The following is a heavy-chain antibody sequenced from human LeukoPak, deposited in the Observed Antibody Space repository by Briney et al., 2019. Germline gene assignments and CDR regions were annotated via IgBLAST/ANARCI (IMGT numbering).Heavy chain of an antibody. J-gene: IGHJ3*02. CDR1: GFTFMTYW. CDR3: ARGGSYLSAFDI. Sequence: GGSLRLSCAASGFTFMTYWMSWVRQAPGKGLEWVANIKQDVSEKYYVDSVKGRFTISRDNAKNSLYLQMNSLRAEDTAVYYCARGGSYLSAFDIWGQGTMVTVSS. V-gene: IGHV3-7*03. CDR2: IKQDVSEK. D-gene: IGHD1-26*01.